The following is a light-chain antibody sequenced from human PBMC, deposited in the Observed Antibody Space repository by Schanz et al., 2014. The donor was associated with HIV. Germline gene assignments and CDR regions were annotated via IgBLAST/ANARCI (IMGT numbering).Light chain of an antibody. V-gene: IGLV1-44*01. CDR1: SSNIGSNT. CDR2: RNN. CDR3: AAWDDSLNGQI. J-gene: IGLJ2*01. Sequence: QSVLTQPPSASGTPGQRVTISCSGSSSNIGSNTVNWYQQLPGMAPKLLIYRNNQRPSGVPDRFSGSRSGTSASLAISGLQSADEADYYCAAWDDSLNGQIFGGGTKLTVL.